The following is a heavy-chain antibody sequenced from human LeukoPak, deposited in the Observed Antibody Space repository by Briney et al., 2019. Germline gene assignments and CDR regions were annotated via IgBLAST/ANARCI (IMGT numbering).Heavy chain of an antibody. CDR3: AIDLKSRYSSGWYYGMDV. CDR2: ISYDGSNK. J-gene: IGHJ6*02. D-gene: IGHD6-19*01. Sequence: AGGSLRLSCAASGFTFSSYAMHWVRQAPGKGLEWVAVISYDGSNKYYADSVKGRFTIFRDNSKNTLYLQMNSLRAEDTAVYYCAIDLKSRYSSGWYYGMDVWGQGTTVTVSS. V-gene: IGHV3-30-3*01. CDR1: GFTFSSYA.